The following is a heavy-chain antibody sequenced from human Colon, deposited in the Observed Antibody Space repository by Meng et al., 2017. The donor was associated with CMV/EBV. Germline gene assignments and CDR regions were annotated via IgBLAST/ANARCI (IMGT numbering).Heavy chain of an antibody. CDR3: ARVGIFGVATGYCGMDV. V-gene: IGHV1-69*05. CDR2: IIPIFGTA. Sequence: SVKVSCKASGGTFSSYAISWVRQAPGQGLEWMGGIIPIFGTANYAQKFQGRVTITTDESTSTAYMELSSLRSEDTAVYYCARVGIFGVATGYCGMDVWGQGTTVTVSS. J-gene: IGHJ6*02. CDR1: GGTFSSYA. D-gene: IGHD3-3*01.